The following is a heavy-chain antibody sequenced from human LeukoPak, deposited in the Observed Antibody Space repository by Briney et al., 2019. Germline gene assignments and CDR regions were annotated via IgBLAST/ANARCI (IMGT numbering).Heavy chain of an antibody. CDR2: ISASGGST. V-gene: IGHV3-23*01. J-gene: IGHJ4*02. Sequence: PGGSLRLSCAASGFTFSSYAMSWVRQAPGKGLEWVSDISASGGSTYYADSVKGRFTISTDNSKNTLYLQMNSLRAEDTAVYYCATHDYVWGSYRTPIDYWGQGTLVAVSS. CDR1: GFTFSSYA. D-gene: IGHD3-16*02. CDR3: ATHDYVWGSYRTPIDY.